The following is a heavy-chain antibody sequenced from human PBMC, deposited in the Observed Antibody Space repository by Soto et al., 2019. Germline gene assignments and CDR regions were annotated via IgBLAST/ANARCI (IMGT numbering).Heavy chain of an antibody. CDR1: SASTASSNYQ. CDR3: ARLSGTYNDRYFDY. D-gene: IGHD1-26*01. V-gene: IGHV4-39*01. J-gene: IGHJ4*02. Sequence: SETLSLTCTLASASTASSNYQWVWIREPPGKGLEWIGNVYYNGNTYYNPSLKSRLTISVDTSNNQFSLKVKSVTAADTAVYYCARLSGTYNDRYFDYWGQGTLVTVS. CDR2: VYYNGNT.